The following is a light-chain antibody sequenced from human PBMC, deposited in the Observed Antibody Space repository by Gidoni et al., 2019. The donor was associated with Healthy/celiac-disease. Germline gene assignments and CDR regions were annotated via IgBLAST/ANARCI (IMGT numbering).Light chain of an antibody. J-gene: IGLJ2*01. Sequence: QSALTQPRSVSASPGQSVTISCTGTSSDVGGYNYVSWYQQHPGKAPKLMIYDVSKRPSGVPDRFSGSKSGNTASLTISGLQAEDEADYYCCSYAGSLVFGGGTKLTVL. CDR2: DVS. CDR3: CSYAGSLV. V-gene: IGLV2-11*01. CDR1: SSDVGGYNY.